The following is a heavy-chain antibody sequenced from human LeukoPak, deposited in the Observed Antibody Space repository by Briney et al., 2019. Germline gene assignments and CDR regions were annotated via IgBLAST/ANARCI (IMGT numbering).Heavy chain of an antibody. V-gene: IGHV3-7*03. CDR2: IKQDGSEK. D-gene: IGHD3-22*01. CDR3: AREYYYDSSGYDY. CDR1: GFTFSSYW. J-gene: IGHJ4*02. Sequence: GGSLRLSCAASGFTFSSYWMSWVRQAPGKGLEWVANIKQDGSEKYYVDSVKGRFTISRDNAKNSLYLQMNSLRAEDTAVYYCAREYYYDSSGYDYWGQGTLVTVSS.